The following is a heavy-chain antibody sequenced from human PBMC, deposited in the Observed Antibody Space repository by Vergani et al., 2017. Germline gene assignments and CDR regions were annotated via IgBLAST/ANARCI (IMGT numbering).Heavy chain of an antibody. D-gene: IGHD4-17*01. V-gene: IGHV3-21*01. J-gene: IGHJ4*02. Sequence: EVQLVESGGGLVKPGGSLRLSCAASGFTFSSYSMNWVRQAPGKGLEWVSSISSSSSYIYYADSVKGRFTISRDNAKNSLYLQMNSLRAEDTDVYYCARGVYGDYVVFDYWGQGTLVTVSS. CDR1: GFTFSSYS. CDR3: ARGVYGDYVVFDY. CDR2: ISSSSSYI.